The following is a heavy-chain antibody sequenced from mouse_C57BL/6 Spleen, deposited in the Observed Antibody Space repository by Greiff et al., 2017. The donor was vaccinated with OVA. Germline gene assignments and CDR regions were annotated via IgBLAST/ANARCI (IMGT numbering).Heavy chain of an antibody. CDR2: IYPGNSDT. D-gene: IGHD2-3*01. Sequence: EVKLQESGTVLARPGASVKMSCKTSGYTFTSYWMHWVKQRPGQGLEWIGAIYPGNSDTSYNQKFKGKAKLTAATSASTAYMVLSSLTNEDSAVYYWTGSRGWLLLYAMDYWGQGTSVTVSS. V-gene: IGHV1-5*01. J-gene: IGHJ4*01. CDR1: GYTFTSYW. CDR3: TGSRGWLLLYAMDY.